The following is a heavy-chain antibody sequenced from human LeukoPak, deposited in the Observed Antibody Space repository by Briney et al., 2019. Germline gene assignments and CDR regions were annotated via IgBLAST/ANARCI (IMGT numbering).Heavy chain of an antibody. D-gene: IGHD1-26*01. CDR1: GGSISSYY. J-gene: IGHJ3*02. CDR3: ARQDQWGDGAFDI. CDR2: IYYSGST. V-gene: IGHV4-59*08. Sequence: SETLSLTCSVSGGSISSYYWSWIRQPPGKGLEWIGFIYYSGSTNYNPSLKSRVTISVDTSKNQFSLKLSSVTAADTAVYYCARQDQWGDGAFDIWGQGTMVTVSS.